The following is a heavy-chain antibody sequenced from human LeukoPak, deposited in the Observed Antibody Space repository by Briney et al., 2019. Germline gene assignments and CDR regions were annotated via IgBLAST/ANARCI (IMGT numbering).Heavy chain of an antibody. CDR1: GGSVSSGSYY. CDR2: IYYSGST. D-gene: IGHD5-18*01. V-gene: IGHV4-61*01. CDR3: ARDRDSSTPHYYYGMDV. J-gene: IGHJ6*02. Sequence: SETLSLTCTVSGGSVSSGSYYWSWIRQPPGKGLEWIGYIYYSGSTNYNPSLKSRVTISVDTSKNQFSLKLSSVTAADTAVYYRARDRDSSTPHYYYGMDVWGQGTTVTVSS.